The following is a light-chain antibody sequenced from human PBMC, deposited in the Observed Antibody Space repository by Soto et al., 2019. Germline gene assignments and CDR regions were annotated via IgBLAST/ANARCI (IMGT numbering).Light chain of an antibody. CDR3: SSYTSSSPYV. CDR1: SSDIGGYNS. V-gene: IGLV2-14*01. Sequence: ALTQPASVSGSPGQSITISCTGASSDIGGYNSVSWYQQHPGKAPKLMIYEVSNRPSGVSNRFSGSKSGNTASLTISGLQAEDEADYYCSSYTSSSPYVFGTGTKVTV. CDR2: EVS. J-gene: IGLJ1*01.